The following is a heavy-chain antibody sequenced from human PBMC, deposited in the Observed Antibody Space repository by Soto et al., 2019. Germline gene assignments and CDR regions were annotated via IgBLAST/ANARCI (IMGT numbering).Heavy chain of an antibody. V-gene: IGHV4-31*03. D-gene: IGHD3-3*01. CDR3: ARGEPDYDFWGGSQRGWFDP. Sequence: SETLSLTCTVSGGSISSGGYYWSWIRQHPGKGLEWIGYIYYSGSTYYNPSLKSRVTISVDTSKNQFSLKLSSVTAADTAVYYCARGEPDYDFWGGSQRGWFDPWGQGTLVTVS. CDR2: IYYSGST. J-gene: IGHJ5*02. CDR1: GGSISSGGYY.